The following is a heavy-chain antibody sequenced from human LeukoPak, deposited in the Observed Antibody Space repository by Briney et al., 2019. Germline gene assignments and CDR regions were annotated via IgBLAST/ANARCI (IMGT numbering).Heavy chain of an antibody. Sequence: GRSLRLSCAASGFTFSSYGMHWVRQAPGKGLEWVAVIWYDGSNKYYADSVKGRFTISRDNSKNTLYLQMNSLRAEDTAVYYCARDTCERAAAGTLTEYWGQGTMVTVSS. J-gene: IGHJ4*02. D-gene: IGHD6-13*01. CDR3: ARDTCERAAAGTLTEY. CDR1: GFTFSSYG. CDR2: IWYDGSNK. V-gene: IGHV3-33*01.